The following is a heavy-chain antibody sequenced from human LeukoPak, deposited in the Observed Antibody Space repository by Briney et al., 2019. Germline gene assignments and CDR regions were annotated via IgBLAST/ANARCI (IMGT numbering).Heavy chain of an antibody. V-gene: IGHV4-34*01. CDR1: GGSFSGYY. J-gene: IGHJ5*02. D-gene: IGHD4-17*01. Sequence: SETLSLTCAVSGGSFSGYYWSWIRQPPGKGLEWIGEINHSGSTNYSPSLKSRVTISVDTSKNQFSLRLSSVTAADTAVYYCARDVGTVTDLGRFDPWGQGTLVTVSA. CDR3: ARDVGTVTDLGRFDP. CDR2: INHSGST.